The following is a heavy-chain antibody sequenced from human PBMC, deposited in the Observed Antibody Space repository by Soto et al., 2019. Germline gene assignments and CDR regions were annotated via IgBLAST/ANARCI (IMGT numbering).Heavy chain of an antibody. D-gene: IGHD6-19*01. V-gene: IGHV1-58*02. CDR1: GFTFTSSA. CDR2: IVVGSGHT. Sequence: SVKVSCKTSGFTFTSSAMQWVRQARGQGLEWIGWIVVGSGHTNHAQKFQERVTITRDMSTSTAYMELSSLRSEDTAMYYCARVAVAVFTYGMDVWGQGTTVTVSS. CDR3: ARVAVAVFTYGMDV. J-gene: IGHJ6*02.